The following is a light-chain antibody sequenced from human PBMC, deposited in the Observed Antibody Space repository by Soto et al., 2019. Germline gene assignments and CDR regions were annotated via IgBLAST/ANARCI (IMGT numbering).Light chain of an antibody. CDR2: GAS. CDR3: QHYGRSPPRYT. Sequence: EIVLTQAPGTLSLSPGERATLSCRASQSVSSSYLAWYQQKPGQAPRLLIYGASSRATGITDRFSGSGTGTDFTLTTSRLEPNDLAGYYCQHYGRSPPRYTFGQGTKVDI. J-gene: IGKJ2*01. V-gene: IGKV3-20*01. CDR1: QSVSSSY.